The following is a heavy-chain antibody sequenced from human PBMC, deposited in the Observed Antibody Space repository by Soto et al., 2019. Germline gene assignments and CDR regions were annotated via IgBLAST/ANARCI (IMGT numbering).Heavy chain of an antibody. Sequence: QVQLQESGPGLVKPSGALSLTCAVSGGSISSSNWWSWVRQPPGKGLEWIGEIYHSGSTNYNPSLKSRVTMSVDKSKNQFSLRLSSVTAADTAVYYCARVDYYDTSGTYYFHYWGQGTLVTVSS. J-gene: IGHJ4*02. D-gene: IGHD3-22*01. CDR1: GGSISSSNW. V-gene: IGHV4-4*02. CDR2: IYHSGST. CDR3: ARVDYYDTSGTYYFHY.